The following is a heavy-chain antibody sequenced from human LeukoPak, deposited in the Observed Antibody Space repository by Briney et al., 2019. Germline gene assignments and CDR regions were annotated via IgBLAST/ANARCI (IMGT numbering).Heavy chain of an antibody. D-gene: IGHD6-13*01. Sequence: ASVKVSCKASGYTFTSYGISWVRQAPGQGLEWMGWISAYNGNTNYAQKLQGRVTMTTDTSTSTAYMELRSLRSDDTAVYYCARDYSSRWDGDFQHWGQGTPVTVSS. J-gene: IGHJ1*01. CDR1: GYTFTSYG. CDR3: ARDYSSRWDGDFQH. V-gene: IGHV1-18*01. CDR2: ISAYNGNT.